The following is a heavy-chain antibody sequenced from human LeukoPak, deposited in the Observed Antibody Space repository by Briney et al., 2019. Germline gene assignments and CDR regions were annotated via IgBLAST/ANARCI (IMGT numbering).Heavy chain of an antibody. CDR1: GYSFTSYG. J-gene: IGHJ3*02. D-gene: IGHD1-26*01. V-gene: IGHV1-18*01. CDR2: ISTYNGNT. CDR3: ARKPTGRAFDI. Sequence: ASVKVSCKASGYSFTSYGVSWVRQAPGQGLEWMGWISTYNGNTNYAQELQGRVTLTTDTSTATVYMELRSLRSDDTALYYCARKPTGRAFDIWGQGTMVTVSS.